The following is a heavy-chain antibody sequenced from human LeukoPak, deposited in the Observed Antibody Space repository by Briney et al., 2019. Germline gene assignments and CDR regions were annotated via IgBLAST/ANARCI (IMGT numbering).Heavy chain of an antibody. J-gene: IGHJ4*02. CDR1: GFTFSSYG. Sequence: GGSLRLSCAASGFTFSSYGMHWVRQAPGKGLEWVAVIWYDGSNKYYADSVKGRFTISRDDAKNTLYLQLNSLRAEDTAVYFCARGGSDTAMAHDYWGQGTLVTVSS. V-gene: IGHV3-33*01. CDR3: ARGGSDTAMAHDY. CDR2: IWYDGSNK. D-gene: IGHD5-18*01.